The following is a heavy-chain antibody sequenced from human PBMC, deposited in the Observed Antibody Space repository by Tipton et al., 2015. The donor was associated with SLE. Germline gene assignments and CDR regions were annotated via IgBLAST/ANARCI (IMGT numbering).Heavy chain of an antibody. J-gene: IGHJ3*01. V-gene: IGHV3-7*01. CDR2: VRQDGSEK. CDR3: AREDYYAFDL. D-gene: IGHD3-10*01. CDR1: GFTFSGYW. Sequence: SLRLSCAASGFTFSGYWMSWVRQAPGKGLEWVANVRQDGSEKSYVASVMGRFTISRDNAKNSLYPQMSSLRAEDTAVYYCAREDYYAFDLWGQGTLVTASS.